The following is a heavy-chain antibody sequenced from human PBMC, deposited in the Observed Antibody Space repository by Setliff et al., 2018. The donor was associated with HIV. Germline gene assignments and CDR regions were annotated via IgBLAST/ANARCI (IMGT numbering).Heavy chain of an antibody. D-gene: IGHD3-22*01. Sequence: GASVKVSCKASGYTFTSYGISWVRQAPGQGPEWMGGIIPMYGVTNYAQKFQGRVTITTDESTSTAYMELSSLRSEDTAVYYCARDRRKYYYDSWGQGTLVTVSS. J-gene: IGHJ4*02. V-gene: IGHV1-69*05. CDR1: GYTFTSYG. CDR3: ARDRRKYYYDS. CDR2: IIPMYGVT.